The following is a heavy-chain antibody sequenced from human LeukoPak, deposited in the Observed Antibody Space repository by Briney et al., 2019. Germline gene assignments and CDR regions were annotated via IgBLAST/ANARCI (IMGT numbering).Heavy chain of an antibody. CDR2: IHSSGST. J-gene: IGHJ4*02. Sequence: SETLSLTCSVSGGSINTYYWSCIRQPAGKGLEWIGRIHSSGSTHYNPSLKSRVTMSLDTSKNQFSLKLTSVTAADTAVYYCARDSDFFDYWGQGTLVTVSS. CDR3: ARDSDFFDY. CDR1: GGSINTYY. V-gene: IGHV4-4*07.